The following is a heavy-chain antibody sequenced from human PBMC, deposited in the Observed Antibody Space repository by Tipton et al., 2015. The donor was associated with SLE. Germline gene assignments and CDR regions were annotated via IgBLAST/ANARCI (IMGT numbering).Heavy chain of an antibody. D-gene: IGHD5-12*01. V-gene: IGHV3-9*01. J-gene: IGHJ4*02. CDR2: ISWNSGSI. CDR1: GFTFDDCA. Sequence: SLRLSCAASGFTFDDCAMHWVRQAPGKGLEWVSGISWNSGSIGYADSVKGRFTISRDNAKNSMYLQMNSLRAEDTAVYYCARMCAYDWRYWGQGTLVTVSS. CDR3: ARMCAYDWRY.